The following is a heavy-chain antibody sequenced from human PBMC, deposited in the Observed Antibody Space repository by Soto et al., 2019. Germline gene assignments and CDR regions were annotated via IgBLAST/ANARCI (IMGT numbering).Heavy chain of an antibody. Sequence: SETLSLTCTVSGGAISSHYWSWVRQPPGKGLEWIGYIYYSGSTNYNPSLKSRVTISVDTSKNQFSLKLNSVTAADTAVYYCARAYYDFWSGSVYYYMDVWGKGTTVTVSS. CDR3: ARAYYDFWSGSVYYYMDV. CDR1: GGAISSHY. CDR2: IYYSGST. J-gene: IGHJ6*03. V-gene: IGHV4-59*11. D-gene: IGHD3-3*01.